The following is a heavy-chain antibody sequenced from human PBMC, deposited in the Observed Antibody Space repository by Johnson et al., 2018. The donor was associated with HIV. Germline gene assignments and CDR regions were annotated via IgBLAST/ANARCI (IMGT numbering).Heavy chain of an antibody. Sequence: VQLVESGGGLVQPGGSLRLSCAASGFTFSAYWMSWVRQAPGKGLEWVANIKQDGSEKYYVDSVKGRFTISRDNAKNSLYLQMNSLRAEDTAVYYCAKARGELLGFDAFDIWGQGTMVTVSS. D-gene: IGHD1-26*01. J-gene: IGHJ3*02. CDR3: AKARGELLGFDAFDI. CDR1: GFTFSAYW. V-gene: IGHV3-7*02. CDR2: IKQDGSEK.